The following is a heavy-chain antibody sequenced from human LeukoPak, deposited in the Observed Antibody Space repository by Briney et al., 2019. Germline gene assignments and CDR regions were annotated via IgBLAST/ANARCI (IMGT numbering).Heavy chain of an antibody. CDR3: AREVGYYGSGSYSTDFDP. CDR2: IIPIFGTA. J-gene: IGHJ5*02. D-gene: IGHD3-10*01. CDR1: GGTFSIYA. V-gene: IGHV1-69*05. Sequence: SVKVSCKASGGTFSIYAISWVRHAPGQGLEWMGGIIPIFGTANYAQKFQGRVTITTDESTSTAYMELSSLRSEDTAVYYCAREVGYYGSGSYSTDFDPWGQGTLVTVSS.